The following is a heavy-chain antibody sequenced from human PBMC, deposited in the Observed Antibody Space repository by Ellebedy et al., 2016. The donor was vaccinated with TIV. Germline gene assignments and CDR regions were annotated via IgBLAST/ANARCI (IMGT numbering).Heavy chain of an antibody. J-gene: IGHJ4*02. CDR3: VRGGARSSWYWRL. D-gene: IGHD6-13*01. V-gene: IGHV3-7*03. CDR2: IHKDGSER. Sequence: PGGSLRLSCAAFEFYFGDDWMSWFRQAPGKGLEWVAPIHKDGSERYYVDSVKGRFTVSRDKTRDMLFLEMSSLKGDDTSIYYCVRGGARSSWYWRLWGQGILVTVSA. CDR1: EFYFGDDW.